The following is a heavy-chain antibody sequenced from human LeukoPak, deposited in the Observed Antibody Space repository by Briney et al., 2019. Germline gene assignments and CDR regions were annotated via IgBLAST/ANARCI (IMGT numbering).Heavy chain of an antibody. J-gene: IGHJ3*02. D-gene: IGHD2-2*01. V-gene: IGHV1-69-2*01. Sequence: ATLKISCKASGYTLSDYYMHWVQQAPGKGLEWMGRVDPEDGETIYVEKFQGRVTITTDTSTDTVFMELSSLRPEDTAVYYCTTATSTPAFDIWGQGTTVTVSS. CDR2: VDPEDGET. CDR1: GYTLSDYY. CDR3: TTATSTPAFDI.